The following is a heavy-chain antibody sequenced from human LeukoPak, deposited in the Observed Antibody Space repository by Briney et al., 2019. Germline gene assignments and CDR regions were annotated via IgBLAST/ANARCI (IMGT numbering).Heavy chain of an antibody. CDR1: GFTFSSYG. Sequence: GGSLRLSCAASGFTFSSYGMHWVRQAPGKGLEWVAVIWYDGSNKYYADSVKGRFTISRDNSKNTLYLQMNSLRAEDTAVYYCAAGYSSGWNNWFDPWGQGTLVTVSS. CDR3: AAGYSSGWNNWFDP. D-gene: IGHD6-19*01. CDR2: IWYDGSNK. J-gene: IGHJ5*02. V-gene: IGHV3-33*01.